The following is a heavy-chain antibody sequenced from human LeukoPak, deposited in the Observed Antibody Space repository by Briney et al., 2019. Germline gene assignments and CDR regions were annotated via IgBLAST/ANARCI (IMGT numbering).Heavy chain of an antibody. Sequence: GGSLRLSCAASGFTFSSYGMHWVRQAPGKGLEWVAFIRDDGSNKYYADSVKGRFTISRDNSKNTLYLQMNSLRAEDTAVYYCAKVRGDYDSSGYYSADYYFDYWGQGTLVTVSS. D-gene: IGHD3-22*01. CDR1: GFTFSSYG. CDR2: IRDDGSNK. J-gene: IGHJ4*02. CDR3: AKVRGDYDSSGYYSADYYFDY. V-gene: IGHV3-30*02.